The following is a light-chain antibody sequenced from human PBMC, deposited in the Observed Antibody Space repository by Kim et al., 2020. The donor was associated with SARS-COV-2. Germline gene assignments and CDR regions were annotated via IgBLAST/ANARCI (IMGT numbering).Light chain of an antibody. V-gene: IGKV3-11*01. CDR1: QSVGSY. J-gene: IGKJ1*01. Sequence: WSPGERATLSCRASQSVGSYLAWYQQKPGQAPRLLIHDASNRAPGIPARFSGSGSGTDFTLTISSLEPEDFAVYYCQQRSNWPRTFGQGTKVDIK. CDR3: QQRSNWPRT. CDR2: DAS.